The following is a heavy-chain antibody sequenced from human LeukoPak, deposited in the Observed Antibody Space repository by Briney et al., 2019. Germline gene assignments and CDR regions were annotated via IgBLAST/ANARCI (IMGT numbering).Heavy chain of an antibody. Sequence: SQTLSLTCTVSGGSISSGSYYWSWIRQPAGKGLEWIGRIYTSGSTNYNPSLKSRVTISVDTSKNQFSLKLSSVTAADTAVYYCARELTTIFGVVMAIDYWGQGTLVTVSS. D-gene: IGHD3-3*01. V-gene: IGHV4-61*02. J-gene: IGHJ4*02. CDR3: ARELTTIFGVVMAIDY. CDR1: GGSISSGSYY. CDR2: IYTSGST.